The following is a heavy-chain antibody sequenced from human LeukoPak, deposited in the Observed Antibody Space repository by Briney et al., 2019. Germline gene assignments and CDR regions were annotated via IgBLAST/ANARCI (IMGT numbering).Heavy chain of an antibody. V-gene: IGHV1-46*01. D-gene: IGHD3-22*01. CDR2: INPSGGST. CDR3: ARDQLGGYYYDNSVQH. CDR1: GYTFTSYY. J-gene: IGHJ1*01. Sequence: ASVKVSCKASGYTFTSYYMHWVRQAPGQGLEWMGIINPSGGSTSYAQKFQGRVTMTRDTSTSTAYMELSSLRSEDTAVYYCARDQLGGYYYDNSVQHWGQGTLVTVSS.